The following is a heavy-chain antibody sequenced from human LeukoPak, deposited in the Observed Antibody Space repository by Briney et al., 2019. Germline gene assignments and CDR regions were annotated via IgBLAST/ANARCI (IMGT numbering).Heavy chain of an antibody. J-gene: IGHJ3*02. CDR3: ARGRGYCSGGSCYPDAFDI. D-gene: IGHD2-15*01. Sequence: ASVKVSCKASGGTFSSYAISWVRQAPGQGLEWMGGIIPIFGTANYAQKFQGRVTITADKSTSTAYMELSSLRSEDTAVYYCARGRGYCSGGSCYPDAFDIWGQGTMVTVSS. CDR1: GGTFSSYA. CDR2: IIPIFGTA. V-gene: IGHV1-69*06.